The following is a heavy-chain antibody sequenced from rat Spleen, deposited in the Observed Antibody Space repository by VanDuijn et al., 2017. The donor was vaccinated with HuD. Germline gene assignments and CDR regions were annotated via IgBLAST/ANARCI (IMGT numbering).Heavy chain of an antibody. D-gene: IGHD1-10*01. V-gene: IGHV5-29*01. Sequence: EVQLVESGGGLVQPGRSLKLSCAASGFTFSDYGMAWVRQAPTKGLEWVATISYGDSSGHSSTYYRDSVKGRFTISRDNAKSTLYLQVDSLRSEDTATYYCARHGIYNNYGWFAYWGQGTLVTVSS. CDR3: ARHGIYNNYGWFAY. CDR2: ISYGDSSGHSST. CDR1: GFTFSDYG. J-gene: IGHJ3*01.